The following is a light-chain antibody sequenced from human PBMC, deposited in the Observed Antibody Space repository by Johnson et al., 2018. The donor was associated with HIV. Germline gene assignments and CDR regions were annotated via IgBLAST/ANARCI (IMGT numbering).Light chain of an antibody. CDR1: SSNIGNNY. Sequence: QSVLTQPPSVSAAPGQKVTISCSGSSSNIGNNYVSWYQQLPGTAPKLLIYDNNKRPSGIPDRFSGSKSGTSATLGITGLQTGDGADYYCGTWDSSLTAYVFGTGTKVT. J-gene: IGLJ1*01. CDR3: GTWDSSLTAYV. CDR2: DNN. V-gene: IGLV1-51*01.